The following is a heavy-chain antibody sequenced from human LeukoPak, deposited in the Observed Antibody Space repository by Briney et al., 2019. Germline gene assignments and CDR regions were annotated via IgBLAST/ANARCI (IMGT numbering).Heavy chain of an antibody. CDR3: ARASRRSHYYDSSGHDAFDI. V-gene: IGHV1-3*01. J-gene: IGHJ3*02. CDR1: GYTFAKFA. Sequence: ASVKVSCKASGYTFAKFAVHWVRRAPGQRLEWMGWINAGNGNTKYSQKFQGRVTITRDTSASTAYMELSSLRSEDTAVYYCARASRRSHYYDSSGHDAFDIWGQGTMVTVSS. CDR2: INAGNGNT. D-gene: IGHD3-22*01.